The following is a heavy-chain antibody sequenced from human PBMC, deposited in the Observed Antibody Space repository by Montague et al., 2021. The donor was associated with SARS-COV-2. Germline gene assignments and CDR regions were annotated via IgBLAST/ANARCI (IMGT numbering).Heavy chain of an antibody. J-gene: IGHJ6*03. CDR1: GGSISSRAYY. CDR2: IYYSGST. D-gene: IGHD3-10*01. Sequence: SETLSLTCTVSGGSISSRAYYWGWIRQPPGKGLEWIGSIYYSGSTYYNPSLKSRVTISVDTSKNQFSLTLKSVTASDTAVYYCARHPGNEEWRFDDHCFYYYLDVWGQGTTVTVSS. V-gene: IGHV4-39*01. CDR3: ARHPGNEEWRFDDHCFYYYLDV.